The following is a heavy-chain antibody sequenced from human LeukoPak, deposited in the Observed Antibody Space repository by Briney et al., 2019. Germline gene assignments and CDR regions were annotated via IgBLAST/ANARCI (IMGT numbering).Heavy chain of an antibody. V-gene: IGHV3-33*06. CDR2: IWYDGSNK. D-gene: IGHD6-6*01. J-gene: IGHJ4*02. CDR3: AKGRGVAARLAYFDY. CDR1: GFTFSSYG. Sequence: QPGRSLRLSCAAAGFTFSSYGMHWVRQAPGKGLEWVAVIWYDGSNKFYADSVKGRFIISRDNSKNTLYLQMNSLRAEDTAVYYCAKGRGVAARLAYFDYWGQGTLVTVSS.